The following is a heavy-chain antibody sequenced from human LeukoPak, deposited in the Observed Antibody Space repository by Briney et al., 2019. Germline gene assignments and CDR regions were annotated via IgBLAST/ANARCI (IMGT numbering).Heavy chain of an antibody. J-gene: IGHJ4*02. CDR1: GFTFSSYA. Sequence: PGGSLRLPCAASGFTFSSYAMSWVRQAPGKGLEYVSVISGSGGSTHYRDSVKGRFTISRDNSKNTLYLQMNNLRVEDTAVYYCAKDGTTTITFDYWGQGTLVTVSS. D-gene: IGHD1-1*01. V-gene: IGHV3-23*01. CDR3: AKDGTTTITFDY. CDR2: ISGSGGST.